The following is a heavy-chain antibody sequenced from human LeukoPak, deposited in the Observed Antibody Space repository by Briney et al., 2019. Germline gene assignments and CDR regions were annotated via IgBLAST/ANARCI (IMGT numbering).Heavy chain of an antibody. CDR3: ASYNWKLTEPEQPFDY. D-gene: IGHD1-20*01. V-gene: IGHV3-21*01. CDR1: GFTFSSYS. Sequence: GGSLRLSCAASGFTFSSYSMNWVRQAPGKGLEWVSSISSSSSYIYYADSVKGRFTISRDNAKNSLYLQMNSLRAEDTAVYYCASYNWKLTEPEQPFDYWGQGTLVTVSS. J-gene: IGHJ4*02. CDR2: ISSSSSYI.